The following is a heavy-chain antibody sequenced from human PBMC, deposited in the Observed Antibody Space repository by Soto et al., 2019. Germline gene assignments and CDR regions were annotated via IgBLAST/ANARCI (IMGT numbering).Heavy chain of an antibody. Sequence: SETLSLTCTVSGGSISSSSYYWGWIRQPPGKGLERIGSIYYSGSTYYNPSLKSRVTISVDTSKNQFSLKLSSVTAADTAVYYCARLHDYGDYGYYYFDYWGQGTLVTVSS. CDR2: IYYSGST. CDR1: GGSISSSSYY. V-gene: IGHV4-39*01. J-gene: IGHJ4*02. CDR3: ARLHDYGDYGYYYFDY. D-gene: IGHD4-17*01.